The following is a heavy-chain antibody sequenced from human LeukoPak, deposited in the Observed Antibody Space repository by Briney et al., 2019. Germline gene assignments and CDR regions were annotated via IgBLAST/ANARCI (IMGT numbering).Heavy chain of an antibody. D-gene: IGHD2-21*02. CDR2: IYTSGST. CDR1: GGSISSGSYY. CDR3: ARAEVTEDAFDI. Sequence: SQTLSLTCTVSGGSISSGSYYWSWIRQPAGKGLEWIGRIYTSGSTNYNPSLNSRVTISVDTSKNQFSLKLSSVTAADTAVYYCARAEVTEDAFDIWGQGTMVTVSS. V-gene: IGHV4-61*02. J-gene: IGHJ3*02.